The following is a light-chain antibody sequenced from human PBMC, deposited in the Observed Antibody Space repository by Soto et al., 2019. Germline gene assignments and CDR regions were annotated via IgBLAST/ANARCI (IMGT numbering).Light chain of an antibody. CDR1: QTIRSW. CDR3: QHYNSYSKA. CDR2: KAT. V-gene: IGKV1-5*03. Sequence: DIQMTQSPSTLSGSVGDRVTITCRASQTIRSWLAWYQQKPGKAPKLLNYKATTLKSGVPSRFSGSRSWTEFTLTISSLQPDDFATYYCQHYNSYSKAVDQGTKVDIK. J-gene: IGKJ1*01.